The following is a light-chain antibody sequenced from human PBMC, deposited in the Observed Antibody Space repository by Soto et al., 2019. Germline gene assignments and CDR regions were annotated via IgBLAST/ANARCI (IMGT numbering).Light chain of an antibody. J-gene: IGKJ5*01. CDR2: DAS. CDR3: QQYNNWPPIT. V-gene: IGKV3-15*01. CDR1: QSVRSN. Sequence: EIVMTQSPATLSVSLGERATLSCRASQSVRSNLAWYQQKPGQAPRLLIYDASTRAPGIPARFSGSGSGTEFTLTISSLQSEDFAVYYCQQYNNWPPITFGQGTRLEIK.